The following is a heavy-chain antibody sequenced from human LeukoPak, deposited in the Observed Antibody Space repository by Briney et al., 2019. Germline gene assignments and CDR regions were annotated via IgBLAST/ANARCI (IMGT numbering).Heavy chain of an antibody. J-gene: IGHJ4*02. V-gene: IGHV1-69*13. CDR2: IIPIFGTA. Sequence: EASVKVSCKASGGTFSSYAISWVRQAPGQGLEWMGGIIPIFGTANYAQKFQGRVTITADESTSTAYMELSSLRSEDTAVYYRARGEGDGDYRYWGQGTLVTVSS. CDR3: ARGEGDGDYRY. CDR1: GGTFSSYA. D-gene: IGHD4-17*01.